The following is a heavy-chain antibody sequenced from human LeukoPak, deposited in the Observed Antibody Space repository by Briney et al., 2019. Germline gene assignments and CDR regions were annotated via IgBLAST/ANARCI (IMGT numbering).Heavy chain of an antibody. V-gene: IGHV4-39*01. CDR3: ARGQRAHVEYSYFMDV. D-gene: IGHD5-24*01. CDR1: GASISSSDPY. J-gene: IGHJ6*03. CDR2: IYYSGIT. Sequence: PSETLSLTCTVSGASISSSDPYWGWIRQPPGKGLEWIGSIYYSGITYHNPSLKSRVTISVDTSNNQFSLKMSSVTAADTAVYYCARGQRAHVEYSYFMDVWGKGTTVTVSS.